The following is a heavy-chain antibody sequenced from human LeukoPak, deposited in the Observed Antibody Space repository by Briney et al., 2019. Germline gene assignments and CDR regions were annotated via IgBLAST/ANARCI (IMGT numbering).Heavy chain of an antibody. CDR3: ARNQAVAANRGAFDI. V-gene: IGHV4-28*01. D-gene: IGHD6-19*01. CDR2: IYYSGNT. Sequence: SDTLSLTRAVSGYSISSNNWWAWIPQPPGKGLEWIGYIYYSGNTYYNPYNPSLTSRVTMSVDTSKNQFSLKLDSVTEIDTAMYYCARNQAVAANRGAFDIWGQGTMVTVSS. J-gene: IGHJ3*02. CDR1: GYSISSNNW.